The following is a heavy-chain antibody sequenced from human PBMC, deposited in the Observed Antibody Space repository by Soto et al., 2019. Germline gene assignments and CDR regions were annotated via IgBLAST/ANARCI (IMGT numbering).Heavy chain of an antibody. J-gene: IGHJ4*02. V-gene: IGHV1-69*13. CDR2: IIPIFGTA. Sequence: GASVKVSCKGSGGTFSSYAISWVRQAPGQGLEWMGGIIPIFGTANYAQKFQGRVTITADESTSTAYMELSSLRSEDTAVYYCAKRRTEDTAMEYYFDYWGQGTLVTVSS. D-gene: IGHD5-18*01. CDR1: GGTFSSYA. CDR3: AKRRTEDTAMEYYFDY.